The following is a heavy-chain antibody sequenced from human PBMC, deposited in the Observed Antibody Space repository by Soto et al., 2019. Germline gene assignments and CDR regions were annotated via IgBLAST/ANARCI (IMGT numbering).Heavy chain of an antibody. D-gene: IGHD6-19*01. Sequence: QSACSLRLGSVCCGVTLKNFSMDGACKDTGKGVEWVSAVSASGGTTYYADSVQGRFTISRDNSKNTFYLQINSLRAEDTAVYYCAKDRTGWFTWGLGSWGQGPLVTVSS. J-gene: IGHJ4*02. CDR1: GVTLKNFS. CDR2: VSASGGTT. CDR3: AKDRTGWFTWGLGS. V-gene: IGHV3-23*01.